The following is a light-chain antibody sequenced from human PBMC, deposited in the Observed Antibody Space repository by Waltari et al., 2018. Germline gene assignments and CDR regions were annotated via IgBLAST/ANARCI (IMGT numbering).Light chain of an antibody. J-gene: IGLJ2*01. CDR1: ALPNQF. Sequence: SYELTQPPSVSVSPGQTARITCSGDALPNQFAYLYQQQPGQAPVLVSYKEIDRPSVIPERFSGSRSGTTVTLTISGVQAEDEADYYCQSADRSGTYKVVGGGTKLTVL. V-gene: IGLV3-25*03. CDR3: QSADRSGTYKV. CDR2: KEI.